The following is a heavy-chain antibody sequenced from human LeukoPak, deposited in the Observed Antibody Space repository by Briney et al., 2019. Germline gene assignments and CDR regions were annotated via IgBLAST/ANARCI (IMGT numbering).Heavy chain of an antibody. V-gene: IGHV4-59*10. CDR2: IYASGGT. D-gene: IGHD2-21*02. CDR3: ARLPGGDSSSVVAFDI. CDR1: GGSISTYY. Sequence: PSETLSLTCAVSGGSISTYYWSWIRQPAGKGLEWVARIYASGGTNYNASLKSRVTMSVDTSKNPFYLDLRSVTAADTALYYCARLPGGDSSSVVAFDIWGQGTMVTVSS. J-gene: IGHJ3*02.